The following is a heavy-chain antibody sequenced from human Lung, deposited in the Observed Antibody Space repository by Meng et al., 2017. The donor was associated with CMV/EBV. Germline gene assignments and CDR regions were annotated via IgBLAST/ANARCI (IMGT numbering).Heavy chain of an antibody. CDR1: GSTFSSFD. J-gene: IGHJ4*02. CDR2: VSDTHGDT. D-gene: IGHD6-6*01. CDR3: ARLAARGY. Sequence: GGSLRLSCAASGSTFSSFDMSWVRQAPGKGLEWVSTVSDTHGDTYYADSVKGRFTIPRDNSKSTLYLQMNSLRADDTARYYCARLAARGYWGQGTLVTVSS. V-gene: IGHV3-23*01.